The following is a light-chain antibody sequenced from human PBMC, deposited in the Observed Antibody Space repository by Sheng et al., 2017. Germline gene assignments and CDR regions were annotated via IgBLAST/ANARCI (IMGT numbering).Light chain of an antibody. CDR1: DYDIGGYNY. CDR3: NSYTVNSTWL. J-gene: IGLJ3*02. V-gene: IGLV2-14*03. Sequence: QSVLTQPASVSGSPGQSITISCAGSDYDIGGYNYVSWYQQYAGKVPRLILYDVDFRPSGISHRYSGSKSGNTASLSISGLQPEDEAEYFCNSYTVNSTWLFGGGTKVTVL. CDR2: DVD.